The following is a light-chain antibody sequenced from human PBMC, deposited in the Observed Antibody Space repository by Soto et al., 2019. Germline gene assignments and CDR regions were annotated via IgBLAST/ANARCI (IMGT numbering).Light chain of an antibody. CDR2: DVS. CDR3: SSYTSPTTYV. J-gene: IGLJ1*01. V-gene: IGLV2-14*01. Sequence: QSVLTQPASVSGSPGQSTTISCTGTSSDVGAYNYDSWYQQYPGEAPKVIIYDVSHRPAGVSNRFSGSKSGNAASLTISGLQTQDEADYYCSSYTSPTTYVFGTGTRSPS. CDR1: SSDVGAYNY.